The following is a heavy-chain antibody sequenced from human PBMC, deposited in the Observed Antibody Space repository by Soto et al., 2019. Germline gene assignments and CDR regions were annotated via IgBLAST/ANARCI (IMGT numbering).Heavy chain of an antibody. Sequence: SVKVSCQVSGGTFSSYGFSWVRQAPGQGLEWMGGIIPLFGTTTYAQKFQGRVTITADKSTSTAYMQVSSLRFEDTAVYYCARXERKVTGTMHYFHGMDVWGQGTTVTVSS. CDR3: ARXERKVTGTMHYFHGMDV. CDR2: IIPLFGTT. D-gene: IGHD1-7*01. J-gene: IGHJ6*02. V-gene: IGHV1-69*06. CDR1: GGTFSSYG.